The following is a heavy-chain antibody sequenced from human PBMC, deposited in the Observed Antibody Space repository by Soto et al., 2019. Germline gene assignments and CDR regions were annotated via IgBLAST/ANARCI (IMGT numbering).Heavy chain of an antibody. CDR3: ARRWGGTFDY. D-gene: IGHD2-21*01. CDR1: GGSISSYY. J-gene: IGHJ4*02. Sequence: SETLSLTCTVSGGSISSYYWSWIRQPPGKGLEWIGYIYYFGSTNYNPSLKSRVTISVDTSKNQFSLKLSSVTAADTAVYYCARRWGGTFDYWGQGTLVTVSS. CDR2: IYYFGST. V-gene: IGHV4-59*08.